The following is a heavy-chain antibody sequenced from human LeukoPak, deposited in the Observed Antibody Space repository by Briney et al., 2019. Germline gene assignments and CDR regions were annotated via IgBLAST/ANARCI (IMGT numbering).Heavy chain of an antibody. D-gene: IGHD3-3*01. V-gene: IGHV3-66*01. Sequence: PGGSLRLSCAASGFTVSSNYMSWVRHAPGKGLERVSVIYSGGSTYYADSVKGRFTISRDNSKNTLYLQMNSLRAEDTAVYYCARDIHYYFWSERYYGMDVWGQGTTVTVSS. J-gene: IGHJ6*02. CDR2: IYSGGST. CDR3: ARDIHYYFWSERYYGMDV. CDR1: GFTVSSNY.